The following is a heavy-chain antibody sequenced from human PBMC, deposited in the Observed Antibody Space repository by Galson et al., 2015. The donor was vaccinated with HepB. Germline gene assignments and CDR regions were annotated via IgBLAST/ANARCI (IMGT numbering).Heavy chain of an antibody. J-gene: IGHJ3*02. CDR3: AKDTYYDFWSGYYRDKAFDI. V-gene: IGHV3-9*01. Sequence: SLRLSCAASGFTFDDYAMHWVRQAPGKGLEWVSGISWNSGSIGYADSVKGRFTISRDNAKNSLYLQMNSLRAEDTALYYCAKDTYYDFWSGYYRDKAFDIWGQGTMVTVSS. CDR1: GFTFDDYA. CDR2: ISWNSGSI. D-gene: IGHD3-3*01.